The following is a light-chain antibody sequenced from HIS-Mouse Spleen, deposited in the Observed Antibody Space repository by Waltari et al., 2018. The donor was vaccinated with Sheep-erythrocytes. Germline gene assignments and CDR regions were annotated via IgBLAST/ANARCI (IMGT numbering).Light chain of an antibody. CDR2: DVS. Sequence: QSALTQPRSVSGSPGQSVTISCTGTRSDVGCYHYVSWYHQHPGKAPKLMIYDVSKRPSGVPDRFSGSKSGNTASLTISGLQAEDEADYYCCSYAGSYNHVFATGTKVTVL. J-gene: IGLJ1*01. CDR1: RSDVGCYHY. V-gene: IGLV2-11*01. CDR3: CSYAGSYNHV.